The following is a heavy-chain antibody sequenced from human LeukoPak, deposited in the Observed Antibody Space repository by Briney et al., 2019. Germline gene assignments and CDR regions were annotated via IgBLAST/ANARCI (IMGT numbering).Heavy chain of an antibody. D-gene: IGHD2-2*01. CDR1: GFTVSSNY. CDR3: ATSTPGGYCSSTSCYGPRFDY. V-gene: IGHV3-53*01. Sequence: PGGSWRLSCAASGFTVSSNYMSWVRQAPGKGLEWVSVIYTGGSTYYAESVEGRVTISRDNSKNTLYLQMNSLRTEDTAVYYCATSTPGGYCSSTSCYGPRFDYWGQGTPVSVSS. CDR2: IYTGGST. J-gene: IGHJ4*02.